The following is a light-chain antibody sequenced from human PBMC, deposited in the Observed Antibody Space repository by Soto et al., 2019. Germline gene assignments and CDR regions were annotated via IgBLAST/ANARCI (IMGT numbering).Light chain of an antibody. CDR3: QQTYSNPRT. J-gene: IGKJ1*01. CDR1: QSIRTY. CDR2: GAS. Sequence: DIQMTQSPSSLSASVGDRVTITCRASQSIRTYLNWYQQKPGKAPKFLIYGASTLQSGVPSRFSGSGSGTDFTLTISSLQPEDFATYYCQQTYSNPRTFGQGTKVEIK. V-gene: IGKV1-39*01.